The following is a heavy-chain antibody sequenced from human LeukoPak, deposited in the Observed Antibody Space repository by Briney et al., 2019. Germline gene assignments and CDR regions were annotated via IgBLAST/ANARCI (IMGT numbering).Heavy chain of an antibody. V-gene: IGHV3-21*01. CDR3: AGYYDSSGYGSTGAFDI. CDR2: ISSSSSYI. D-gene: IGHD3-22*01. CDR1: GFTFSSYS. J-gene: IGHJ3*02. Sequence: GGSLRLSCAASGFTFSSYSMNWVRQAPGKGLEWVSSISSSSSYIYYADSVKGRFTISRDNAKNSLYLQMNSLRAEDTAVYYCAGYYDSSGYGSTGAFDIWGQGTMVTVSS.